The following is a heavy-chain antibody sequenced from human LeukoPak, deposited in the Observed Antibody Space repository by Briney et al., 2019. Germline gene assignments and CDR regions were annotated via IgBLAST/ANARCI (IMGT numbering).Heavy chain of an antibody. CDR3: ARHIAVAGKRYAKSPYYYYYMDV. CDR2: ISAYNGNT. D-gene: IGHD6-19*01. J-gene: IGHJ6*03. CDR1: GYTFTSYG. V-gene: IGHV1-18*01. Sequence: GASVKVSCKASGYTFTSYGISWVRQAPGQGLEWMGWISAYNGNTNYAQKLQGRVTMTTDTSTSTAYMELRSLRSDDTAVYYCARHIAVAGKRYAKSPYYYYYMDVWGKGTTVTISS.